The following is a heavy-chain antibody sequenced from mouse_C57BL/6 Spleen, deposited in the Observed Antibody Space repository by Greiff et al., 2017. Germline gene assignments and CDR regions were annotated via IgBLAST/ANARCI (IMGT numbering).Heavy chain of an antibody. Sequence: QVQLQQSGAELVKPGASVKLSCKASGYTFTSYWMHWVKQRPGQGLEWIGMIHPNSGSTNYNEKFKSKATLTVDKSSSTAYMQLSSLTSEDSAVYYCARSANQSPFDYDDYAMDYWGQGTSVTVSS. D-gene: IGHD2-4*01. J-gene: IGHJ4*01. CDR3: ARSANQSPFDYDDYAMDY. CDR1: GYTFTSYW. V-gene: IGHV1-64*01. CDR2: IHPNSGST.